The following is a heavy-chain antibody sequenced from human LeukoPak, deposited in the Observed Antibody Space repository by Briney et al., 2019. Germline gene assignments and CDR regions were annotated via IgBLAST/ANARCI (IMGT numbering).Heavy chain of an antibody. J-gene: IGHJ4*02. CDR3: ARVADGDKYGGRDY. D-gene: IGHD5-24*01. Sequence: GRSLRLSCAASGFTFDDYAMHWVRQAPGKGLEWVSGISWNSGSIGYADSVKGRFTISRDNAKDTLYLQMNSLRVEDTAVYYCARVADGDKYGGRDYWGQGALVIVSS. CDR2: ISWNSGSI. CDR1: GFTFDDYA. V-gene: IGHV3-9*01.